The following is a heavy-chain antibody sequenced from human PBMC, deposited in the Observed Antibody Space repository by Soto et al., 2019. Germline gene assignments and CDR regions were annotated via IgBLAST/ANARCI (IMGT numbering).Heavy chain of an antibody. CDR3: AKAARDCGGDCYSSYFDS. V-gene: IGHV3-23*01. Sequence: GGSLRLSCPASRFTFGGYAMSWVRQAPGKGLEWVSGITGNAANTVYADSVKGRFTISRDNSKNALYLQLNSLRAEDTAVYFCAKAARDCGGDCYSSYFDSWGQGALVTVSS. J-gene: IGHJ4*02. CDR1: RFTFGGYA. D-gene: IGHD2-21*02. CDR2: ITGNAANT.